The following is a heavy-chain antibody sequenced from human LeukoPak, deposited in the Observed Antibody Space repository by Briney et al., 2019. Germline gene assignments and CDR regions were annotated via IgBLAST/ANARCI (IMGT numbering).Heavy chain of an antibody. CDR2: IYHSGST. CDR3: ARDFYDSSGYYPFDY. D-gene: IGHD3-22*01. V-gene: IGHV4-4*02. CDR1: GAFISSNDW. Sequence: SGTLSLTCAVSGAFISSNDWWSWVRQPPGKGLEWIGEIYHSGSTNYNPSLKSRVTISVDKSKNQFSLKLSSVTAADTAVYYCARDFYDSSGYYPFDYWGQGTLVTVSS. J-gene: IGHJ4*02.